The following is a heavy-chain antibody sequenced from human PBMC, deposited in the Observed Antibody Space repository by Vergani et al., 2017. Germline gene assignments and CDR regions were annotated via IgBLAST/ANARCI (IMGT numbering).Heavy chain of an antibody. V-gene: IGHV3-30*01. J-gene: IGHJ4*02. Sequence: QVQLVESGGGVVQPGRSLRLSCAASGFTISSYAMHWVRQAPGKGLEWVAVISYDGSNKYYADSVKGRFTISRDNSKNTLYLQMNSLRAEDTAVYYCARAKTKSLAAPLDYWGQGTLVTVSS. CDR1: GFTISSYA. CDR2: ISYDGSNK. CDR3: ARAKTKSLAAPLDY. D-gene: IGHD6-13*01.